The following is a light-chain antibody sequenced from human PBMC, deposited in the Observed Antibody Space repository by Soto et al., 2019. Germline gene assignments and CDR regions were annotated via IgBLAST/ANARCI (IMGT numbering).Light chain of an antibody. J-gene: IGKJ1*01. V-gene: IGKV1-5*03. CDR3: QQYNSHWT. CDR1: QTVSTA. Sequence: DIPMTQFPPTMAAFVGYVITIACRASQTVSTALAWYKKKPGKAPKLRIYLASSLQSGVPARFSGSGSATEFTLIISSQQPDDFATYYCQQYNSHWTFGQGTKG. CDR2: LAS.